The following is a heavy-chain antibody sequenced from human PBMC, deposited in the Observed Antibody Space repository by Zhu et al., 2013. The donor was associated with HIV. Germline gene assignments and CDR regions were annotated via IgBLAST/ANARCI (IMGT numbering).Heavy chain of an antibody. V-gene: IGHV4-34*01. J-gene: IGHJ6*02. Sequence: QVQLQQWGAGLLKPSETLSLTCAVYGASFSGYYWSWIRQPPGKGLEWIGEINHSGSTNYNPSLKSRVTISVDTSKNQFSLKLSSVTAADTAVYYCARVVRDYGDYVHYYGMDVWGQGTTVTVSS. D-gene: IGHD4-17*01. CDR1: GASFSGYY. CDR2: INHSGST. CDR3: ARVVRDYGDYVHYYGMDV.